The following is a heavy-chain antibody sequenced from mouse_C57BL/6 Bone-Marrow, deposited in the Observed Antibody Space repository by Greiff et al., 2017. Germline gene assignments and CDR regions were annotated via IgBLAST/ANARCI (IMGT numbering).Heavy chain of an antibody. CDR3: ATGDGYLWFAY. CDR1: GFTFSDYG. CDR2: ISSGSSTI. Sequence: EVKLMESGGGLVKPGGSLKLSCAASGFTFSDYGMHWVRQAPEKGLEWVAYISSGSSTIYYADTVKGRFTISRDNAKNTLFLQMTSLRSEDTAMYYCATGDGYLWFAYWGHGTLVTVSA. V-gene: IGHV5-17*01. J-gene: IGHJ3*01. D-gene: IGHD2-3*01.